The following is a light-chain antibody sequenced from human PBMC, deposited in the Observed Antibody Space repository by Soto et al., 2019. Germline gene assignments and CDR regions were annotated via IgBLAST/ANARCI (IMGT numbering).Light chain of an antibody. CDR2: GAS. J-gene: IGKJ1*01. CDR1: QSVSSN. CDR3: QHYNSYSEA. Sequence: TQSPATLSVSPGERATLSCRASQSVSSNLAWYQQKAGQAPRLLIYGASTRATGIPARFSGSGSGTEFTLTISSLQSEDFATYYCQHYNSYSEAFGQGTKVDIK. V-gene: IGKV3-15*01.